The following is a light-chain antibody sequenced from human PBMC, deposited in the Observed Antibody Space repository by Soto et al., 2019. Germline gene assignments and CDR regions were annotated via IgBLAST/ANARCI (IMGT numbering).Light chain of an antibody. V-gene: IGKV1-39*01. J-gene: IGKJ1*01. CDR1: QSISSY. Sequence: DIPMTQSPSSLSASVGDRVTITCRASQSISSYLNWYQQKLGKAPKLLIYAASSLQSGVPSRFSGSGSGTDFTLTISSLQPEDFATYYCQQSYSTPRTFGQGTKVEIK. CDR3: QQSYSTPRT. CDR2: AAS.